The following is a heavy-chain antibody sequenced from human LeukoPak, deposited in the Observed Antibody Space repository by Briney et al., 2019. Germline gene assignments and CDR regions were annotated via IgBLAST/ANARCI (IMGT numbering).Heavy chain of an antibody. CDR3: ARDPPYYYDSSGCFGY. CDR1: GYTFTGYY. J-gene: IGHJ4*02. CDR2: INPNSGGT. Sequence: ASVKVSCKASGYTFTGYYMHWVRQAPGKGLEWMGWINPNSGGTNYAEKFEGRVTLTRDTSISTAYMEVSRLRSDDTAVYYWARDPPYYYDSSGCFGYWGQGTLVTVSS. V-gene: IGHV1-2*02. D-gene: IGHD3-22*01.